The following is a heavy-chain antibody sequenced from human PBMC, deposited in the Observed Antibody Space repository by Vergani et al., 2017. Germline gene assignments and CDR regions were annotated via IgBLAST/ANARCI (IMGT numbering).Heavy chain of an antibody. V-gene: IGHV4-34*01. Sequence: QVQLQQWGAGLLKPSETLSLTCAVYGGSFSGYYWSWIRQPPGKGLEWIGEINHSGSTNYNPSLKSRVTISVDTSKNQFSLKLSSVTAADTAVYYCARYRRYCRSTICPYCYYFMDVWGQGTTVTVSS. CDR2: INHSGST. CDR3: ARYRRYCRSTICPYCYYFMDV. J-gene: IGHJ6*03. CDR1: GGSFSGYY. D-gene: IGHD2-2*01.